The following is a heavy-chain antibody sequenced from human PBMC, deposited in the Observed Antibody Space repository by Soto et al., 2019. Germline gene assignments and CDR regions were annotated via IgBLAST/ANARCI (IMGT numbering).Heavy chain of an antibody. J-gene: IGHJ3*01. CDR3: ATWHEREHAFDV. V-gene: IGHV3-53*01. D-gene: IGHD1-1*01. CDR2: LYDVDGS. Sequence: DVQLVESGGGLIQPGESLRLSCAAFGLTISGKKYVAWVRQAPGKGLEWVSALYDVDGSFYADSVTSRFTTSSDSSKTTVYLQMNDLSPDDTAVYYCATWHEREHAFDVWGQGTTVTISS. CDR1: GLTISGKKY.